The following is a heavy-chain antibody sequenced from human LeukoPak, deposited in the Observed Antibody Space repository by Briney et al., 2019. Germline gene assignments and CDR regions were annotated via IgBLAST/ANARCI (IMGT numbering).Heavy chain of an antibody. J-gene: IGHJ4*02. V-gene: IGHV3-9*01. Sequence: PGRSLRLSCAASGFTFNDYAMHWVRQAPGKGLEWVSGISGNSGNIGYADSVRGRFTISRDNSKNTLFLQMNSLRPEDTAVYYCARQKGGFRAAAGGRGPTDYWGQGTLVTVSS. CDR2: ISGNSGNI. CDR1: GFTFNDYA. D-gene: IGHD6-13*01. CDR3: ARQKGGFRAAAGGRGPTDY.